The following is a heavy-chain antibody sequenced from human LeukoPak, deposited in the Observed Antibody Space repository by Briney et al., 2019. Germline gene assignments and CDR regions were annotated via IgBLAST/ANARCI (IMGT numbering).Heavy chain of an antibody. CDR1: GYTFSSHS. J-gene: IGHJ4*02. Sequence: ASVKVSCKTSGYTFSSHSMNWVRQAPGQGLEWLGWISPYNGNTKYAQKIQGRATMTTDTSTSTAYLELRSLRSGGTAVYYCARGEYDLLGDYWGQGTLVTVSS. CDR3: ARGEYDLLGDY. D-gene: IGHD3-10*01. V-gene: IGHV1-18*01. CDR2: ISPYNGNT.